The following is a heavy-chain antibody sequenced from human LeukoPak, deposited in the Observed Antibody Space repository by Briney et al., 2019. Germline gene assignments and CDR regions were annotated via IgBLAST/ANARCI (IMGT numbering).Heavy chain of an antibody. D-gene: IGHD2-2*01. CDR1: GGSISSYY. CDR3: ARSPEYGIYFDY. CDR2: IYYSGST. V-gene: IGHV4-59*01. J-gene: IGHJ4*02. Sequence: SETLSLTCTVSGGSISSYYWSWIRQPPGKGLEWIGYIYYSGSTNYNPSLKSRVTISVDTSKNQFSLKLSSVTAADTAVYYCARSPEYGIYFDYWGQGTLVTVSS.